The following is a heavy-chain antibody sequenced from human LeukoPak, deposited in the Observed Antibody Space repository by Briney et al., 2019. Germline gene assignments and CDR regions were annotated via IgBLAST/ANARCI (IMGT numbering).Heavy chain of an antibody. Sequence: ASVKVSCKTSGYTFSNFGINWVRQAPGQGLEWMGWISGNNDNPNYGQKFQGRFTATTDSSTSTAYMELRNLTFDDTAVYYCARDGTSADDYWGQGTLVTVSS. CDR3: ARDGTSADDY. D-gene: IGHD1-26*01. V-gene: IGHV1-18*01. CDR1: GYTFSNFG. CDR2: ISGNNDNP. J-gene: IGHJ4*02.